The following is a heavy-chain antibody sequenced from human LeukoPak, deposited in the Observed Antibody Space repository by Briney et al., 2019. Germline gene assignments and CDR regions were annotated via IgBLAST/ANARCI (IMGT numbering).Heavy chain of an antibody. J-gene: IGHJ5*02. CDR1: GGSIIPYY. D-gene: IGHD6-13*01. CDR3: ARYLRVAAAGVDP. V-gene: IGHV4-59*01. CDR2: IYYSGST. Sequence: SETLSLTCTVSGGSIIPYYWSWIRQPPGKGLEWIGYIYYSGSTNYNPSLKSRVTISVDMSKNQFSLKLRSVTAADTAVYYCARYLRVAAAGVDPWGQGTLVTVSS.